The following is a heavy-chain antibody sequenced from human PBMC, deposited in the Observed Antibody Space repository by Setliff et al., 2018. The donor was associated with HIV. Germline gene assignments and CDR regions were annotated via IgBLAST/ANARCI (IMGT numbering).Heavy chain of an antibody. J-gene: IGHJ4*02. CDR3: AKVGYSGSYQGAFDY. CDR1: GFTFSSYP. CDR2: ISDGGGST. V-gene: IGHV3-23*01. Sequence: GGSLRLSCAASGFTFSSYPMSWVRQSPGKGPEWVSAISDGGGSTYYAVSVKGRFTISRDNSKNTLYLQMNSLRAEDTAVYYCAKVGYSGSYQGAFDYWGQGTLVTVSS. D-gene: IGHD1-26*01.